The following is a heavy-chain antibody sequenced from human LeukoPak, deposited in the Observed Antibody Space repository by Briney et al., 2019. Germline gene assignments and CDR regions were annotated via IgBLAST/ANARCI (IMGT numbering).Heavy chain of an antibody. Sequence: AFIRYDGSNKYYPHSLTGRFTIATDNSKNTLYLQMKRLRAEDTAVYYCAKEMGSSWPSDYWGQGTLVTVSS. D-gene: IGHD6-13*01. CDR2: IRYDGSNK. V-gene: IGHV3-30*02. CDR3: AKEMGSSWPSDY. J-gene: IGHJ4*02.